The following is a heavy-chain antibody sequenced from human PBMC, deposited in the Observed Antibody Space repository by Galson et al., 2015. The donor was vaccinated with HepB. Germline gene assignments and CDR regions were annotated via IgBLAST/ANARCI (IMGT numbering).Heavy chain of an antibody. Sequence: SVKVSCKASGGTFSSYAISWVRQAPGQGLEWMGGIIPIFGTANYAQKFQGRVTITADESTSTAYMELSSLRSEDTAVYYCARVFGSSKKEIDYWDQGTLVTVSS. CDR2: IIPIFGTA. V-gene: IGHV1-69*13. J-gene: IGHJ4*02. CDR1: GGTFSSYA. D-gene: IGHD6-6*01. CDR3: ARVFGSSKKEIDY.